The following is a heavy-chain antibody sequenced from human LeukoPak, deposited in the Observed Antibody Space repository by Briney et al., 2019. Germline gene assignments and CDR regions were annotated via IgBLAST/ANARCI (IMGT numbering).Heavy chain of an antibody. D-gene: IGHD2-2*01. Sequence: LSCAHSLCWLSKYSMILVRQAPPTAREGASSISTSSIYIYYADSMKGRFTISRDNATKSLYLQMYSLRAEDTAVYYCARGHGVVAASDDAFDIWGQGTMVTVSS. J-gene: IGHJ3*02. CDR1: LCWLSKYS. CDR3: ARGHGVVAASDDAFDI. CDR2: ISTSSIYI. V-gene: IGHV3-21*01.